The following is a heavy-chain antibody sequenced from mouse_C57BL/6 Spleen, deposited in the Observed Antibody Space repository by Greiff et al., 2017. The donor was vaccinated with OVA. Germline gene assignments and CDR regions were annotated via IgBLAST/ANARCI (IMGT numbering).Heavy chain of an antibody. CDR2: IDPSDSYT. V-gene: IGHV1-50*01. Sequence: VQLQQPGAELVKPGASVKLSCKASGYTFTSYWMQWVKQRPGQGLEWIGEIDPSDSYTNYNQKFKGKATLTVDTSSSTAYMQLSSLTSEDSAVYYCARSYYGNPPDYWGQGTTLTVSS. J-gene: IGHJ2*01. D-gene: IGHD2-10*01. CDR3: ARSYYGNPPDY. CDR1: GYTFTSYW.